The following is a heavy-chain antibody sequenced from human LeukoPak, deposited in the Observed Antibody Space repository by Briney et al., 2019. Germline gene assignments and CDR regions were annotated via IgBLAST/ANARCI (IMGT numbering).Heavy chain of an antibody. D-gene: IGHD5-18*01. V-gene: IGHV3-23*01. J-gene: IGHJ4*02. Sequence: PGGSLRLSCVASGITFSNYAVSWVRQAPDKGLDWVSVISGSAHKIRYADSVKGRFTISRDNSENIVYLQMNNLRAEDTAVYYCAGRVTEYSSGYVYWGQGTLVTVSS. CDR1: GITFSNYA. CDR3: AGRVTEYSSGYVY. CDR2: ISGSAHKI.